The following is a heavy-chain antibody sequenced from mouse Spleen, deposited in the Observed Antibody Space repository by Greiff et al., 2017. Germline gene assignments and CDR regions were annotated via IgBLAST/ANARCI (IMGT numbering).Heavy chain of an antibody. Sequence: DVKLQESGPGLVKPSQSLSLTCSVTGYSITSGYYWNWIRQFPGNQLEWVGYISYDGSNKYNPSLKNRISITRDTSKNQFFLKLNSVTTEDTATYYCARYGSYEFAYWGQGTLVTVSA. CDR3: ARYGSYEFAY. D-gene: IGHD1-1*02. J-gene: IGHJ3*01. V-gene: IGHV3-6*01. CDR2: ISYDGSN. CDR1: GYSITSGYY.